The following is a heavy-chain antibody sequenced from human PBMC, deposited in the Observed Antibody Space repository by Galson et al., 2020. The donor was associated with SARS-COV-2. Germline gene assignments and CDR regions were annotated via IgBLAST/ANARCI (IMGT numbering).Heavy chain of an antibody. J-gene: IGHJ6*02. Sequence: ASVKVSCKASGYTLTNYCIHWVRQAPGQGLEWMGWISAYNGNTNYAQKLQGRVTMTTDTSTSTAYMELRSLRSDDTAVYYCARSSLRYCSCTSWYGYYYYGMDVWGQGTTVTVSS. CDR2: ISAYNGNT. CDR3: ARSSLRYCSCTSWYGYYYYGMDV. D-gene: IGHD2-2*01. CDR1: GYTLTNYC. V-gene: IGHV1-18*01.